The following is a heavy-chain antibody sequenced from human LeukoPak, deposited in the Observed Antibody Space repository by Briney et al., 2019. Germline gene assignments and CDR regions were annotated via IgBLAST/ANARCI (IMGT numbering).Heavy chain of an antibody. Sequence: PGGSLRLSRAAPGFTFSSYAMSWVRQAPGKGLEWVSAISGSGGSTYYADYVKGRFTISRDNSKITLYLQMNSLRAEHTAVYYCAKVAGCSSTSCYAGLDYWGQGTLVTVSS. J-gene: IGHJ4*02. V-gene: IGHV3-23*01. CDR3: AKVAGCSSTSCYAGLDY. D-gene: IGHD2-2*01. CDR1: GFTFSSYA. CDR2: ISGSGGST.